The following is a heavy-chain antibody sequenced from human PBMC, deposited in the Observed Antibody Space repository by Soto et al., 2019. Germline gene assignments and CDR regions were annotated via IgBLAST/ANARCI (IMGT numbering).Heavy chain of an antibody. CDR3: ARDFWYDSSGYYYGAPYYFDY. J-gene: IGHJ4*02. V-gene: IGHV3-21*01. CDR2: ISSSSSYI. Sequence: GGSLRLSCAASGFTFSSYSMNWVRQAPGKGLEWVSSISSSSSYIYYADSVKGRFTISRDNAKNSLYLQMNSLRAEDTAVYYCARDFWYDSSGYYYGAPYYFDYWGQGTLVTVSS. CDR1: GFTFSSYS. D-gene: IGHD3-22*01.